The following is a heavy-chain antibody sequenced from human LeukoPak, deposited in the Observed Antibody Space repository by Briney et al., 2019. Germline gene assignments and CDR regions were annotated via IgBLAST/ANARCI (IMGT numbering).Heavy chain of an antibody. CDR2: TNPNSGNT. CDR3: ARGPPGRGYCGRTSCYPFDY. V-gene: IGHV1-8*03. CDR1: GYTFTTSHD. Sequence: ASVKVSCKASGYTFTTSHDINWVRQATGQGLEWMGWTNPNSGNTGYAQKFQGRVTITRNTSISTAYMELSSLRSEDTAVYYCARGPPGRGYCGRTSCYPFDYWGQGTLVTVSS. J-gene: IGHJ4*02. D-gene: IGHD2-2*01.